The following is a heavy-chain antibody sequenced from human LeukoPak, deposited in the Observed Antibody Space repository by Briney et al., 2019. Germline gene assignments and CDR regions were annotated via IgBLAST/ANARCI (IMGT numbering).Heavy chain of an antibody. Sequence: ASVKVSCKASGYTFTSYYMHWVRQAPGQGLEWMGIINPCGGSTSYAQKFQGRVTMTRDTSTSTVYMELSSLRSEDTAVYYCARDRSAMAHSYYFDYWGQGTLVTVSS. CDR3: ARDRSAMAHSYYFDY. CDR1: GYTFTSYY. V-gene: IGHV1-46*01. CDR2: INPCGGST. J-gene: IGHJ4*02. D-gene: IGHD5-18*01.